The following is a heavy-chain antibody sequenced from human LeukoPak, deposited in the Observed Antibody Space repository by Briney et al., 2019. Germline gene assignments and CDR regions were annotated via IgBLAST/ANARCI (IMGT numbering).Heavy chain of an antibody. D-gene: IGHD1-7*01. CDR1: GDSVSGSAVG. Sequence: SQTLSLTCDISGDSVSGSAVGWHWIRQSPSGGLQWLGKTYYWSKWYFDYADSVKSRMTISPDTSKNKFSLRLGSVTPADTAVYFCARSKNYAFDFWGPGALVTVSS. V-gene: IGHV6-1*01. J-gene: IGHJ4*02. CDR2: TYYWSKWYF. CDR3: ARSKNYAFDF.